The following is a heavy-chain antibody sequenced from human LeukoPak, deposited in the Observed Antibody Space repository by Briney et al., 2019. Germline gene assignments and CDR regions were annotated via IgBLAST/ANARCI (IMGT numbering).Heavy chain of an antibody. CDR3: ARDGRQYGMDV. Sequence: GGSLRLSCAASGFTFSSYWMHWVRQAPGKGLVWVSRINSDGSSTSYADSVKGRFTISRDNAKNTLYLQMNGLRAEDTAVYYCARDGRQYGMDVWGQGTTVTVSS. CDR1: GFTFSSYW. V-gene: IGHV3-74*01. CDR2: INSDGSST. J-gene: IGHJ6*02.